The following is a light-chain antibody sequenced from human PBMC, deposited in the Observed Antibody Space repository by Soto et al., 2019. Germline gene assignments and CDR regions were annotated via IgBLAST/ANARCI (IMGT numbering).Light chain of an antibody. CDR1: SSDVGGYNY. Sequence: QSALTQPPSASGSPGQSVTISCTGTSSDVGGYNYVSWYRQHPGKAPKLMIYDVSKRPSGVPDRFSGSKSGNTASLTVSGLQAEDEADYYCSSYAGSNGVVFGGGTKLTVL. V-gene: IGLV2-8*01. CDR2: DVS. CDR3: SSYAGSNGVV. J-gene: IGLJ2*01.